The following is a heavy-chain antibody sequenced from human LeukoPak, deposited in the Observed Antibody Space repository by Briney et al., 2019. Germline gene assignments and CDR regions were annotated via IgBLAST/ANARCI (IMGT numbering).Heavy chain of an antibody. V-gene: IGHV1-69*05. J-gene: IGHJ3*02. D-gene: IGHD2-8*01. Sequence: SVKVSCKASGGTFSSYAISWVRQAPGQGLEWMGGIIPIFGTANYAQKFQGRVTITTDESTSTAYMELSSLRSEDTAVYYCANSHIGYCTNGVCYNAFDIWGQGTMVTVSS. CDR1: GGTFSSYA. CDR2: IIPIFGTA. CDR3: ANSHIGYCTNGVCYNAFDI.